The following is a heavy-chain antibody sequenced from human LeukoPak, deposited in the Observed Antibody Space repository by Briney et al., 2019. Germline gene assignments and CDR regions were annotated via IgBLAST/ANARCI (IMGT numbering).Heavy chain of an antibody. V-gene: IGHV3-30*18. D-gene: IGHD3-3*01. Sequence: GGSLRLSCAASGFTFSSYGMHWVRQAPGKGLEWVAVISYDGSNKYYADSVKGRFTISRDNSKNTLYLQMNSLRAEDTAVYYCAKNEERNFWSGYSDYWGQGTLVTVSS. CDR2: ISYDGSNK. J-gene: IGHJ4*02. CDR3: AKNEERNFWSGYSDY. CDR1: GFTFSSYG.